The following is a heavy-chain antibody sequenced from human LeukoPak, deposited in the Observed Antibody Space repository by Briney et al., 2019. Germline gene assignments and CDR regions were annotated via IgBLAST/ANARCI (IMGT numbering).Heavy chain of an antibody. CDR2: ISSSSSYI. CDR3: ARDYPTYYYYMDV. CDR1: GFTFSSYS. Sequence: AGGSLRLSCAASGFTFSSYSMNWVRQAPGKGLEWVSSISSSSSYIYYADSVKGRFTISRDNAKNSLYLQMNSLRAEDTAVYYCARDYPTYYYYMDVWGKGTTVTVSS. V-gene: IGHV3-21*01. J-gene: IGHJ6*03. D-gene: IGHD3-16*02.